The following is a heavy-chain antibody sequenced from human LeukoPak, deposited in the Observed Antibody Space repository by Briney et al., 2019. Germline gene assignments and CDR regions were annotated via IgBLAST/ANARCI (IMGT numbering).Heavy chain of an antibody. CDR2: IKQDGSAI. J-gene: IGHJ4*02. V-gene: IGHV3-7*01. CDR1: GFTFSSYS. Sequence: PGGSLRLSCAASGFTFSSYSMNWVRQAPGKGLEWLANIKQDGSAIYYLDSVKGRFTISRDNAKNSLYLQMNSLRVDDTAVYYCARKGLGDYWGQGTLVTVSS. CDR3: ARKGLGDY. D-gene: IGHD3/OR15-3a*01.